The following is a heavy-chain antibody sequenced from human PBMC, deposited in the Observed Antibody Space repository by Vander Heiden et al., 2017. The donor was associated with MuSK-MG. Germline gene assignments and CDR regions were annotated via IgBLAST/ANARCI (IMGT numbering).Heavy chain of an antibody. CDR3: ARHSRSGYSSSWYDY. Sequence: QVQLQESGPGLVKPSETLSLTCTVSGGPISSYYWSWIRQPPGKGLEWIGYIYYSGSTNYNPSLKSRVTISVDTSKNQFSLKLSSVTAADTAVYYCARHSRSGYSSSWYDYWGQGTLVSVSS. V-gene: IGHV4-59*08. D-gene: IGHD6-13*01. J-gene: IGHJ4*02. CDR2: IYYSGST. CDR1: GGPISSYY.